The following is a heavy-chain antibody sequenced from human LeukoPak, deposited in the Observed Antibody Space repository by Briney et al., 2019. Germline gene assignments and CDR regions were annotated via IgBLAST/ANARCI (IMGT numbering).Heavy chain of an antibody. CDR2: ISAYNGNT. J-gene: IGHJ4*02. Sequence: ASVKVSRKASGYTFTSYGISWVRQAPGQGLEWMGWISAYNGNTNYAQKLQGRVTMTTDTSTSTAYMELRSLRSDDTAVYYCARTSVHGEFPPHTFDYWGQGTLVTVSS. V-gene: IGHV1-18*01. CDR3: ARTSVHGEFPPHTFDY. CDR1: GYTFTSYG. D-gene: IGHD3-10*01.